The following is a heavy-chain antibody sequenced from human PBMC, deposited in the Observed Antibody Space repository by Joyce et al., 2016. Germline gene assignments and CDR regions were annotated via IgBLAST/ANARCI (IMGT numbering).Heavy chain of an antibody. CDR3: ARFQDDGDYYDY. Sequence: QVQLQESGPGLVKPSQTLSLTCTVSGDSISSDYYWSWIRQPPGKGLEYIGYIYYRGRTNYNPTRKRRLTTSLDTSKNQFFLRVTSVTAADTAVYYCARFQDDGDYYDYWGQGTLVTVSS. D-gene: IGHD4-17*01. CDR2: IYYRGRT. J-gene: IGHJ4*02. V-gene: IGHV4-30-4*01. CDR1: GDSISSDYY.